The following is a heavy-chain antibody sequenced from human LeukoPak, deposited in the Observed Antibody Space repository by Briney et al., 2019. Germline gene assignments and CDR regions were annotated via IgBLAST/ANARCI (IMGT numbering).Heavy chain of an antibody. Sequence: SETLSLTCAVYGGSFSGYYWSWIRQPPGKGLEWIGEINHSGSTNYNPSLKSRVTISVDTSKNQFSLKLSSVTAADTAVYYCARDYYDSSGWFDPWGQGTLVTVSS. CDR2: INHSGST. V-gene: IGHV4-34*09. CDR1: GGSFSGYY. J-gene: IGHJ5*02. CDR3: ARDYYDSSGWFDP. D-gene: IGHD3-22*01.